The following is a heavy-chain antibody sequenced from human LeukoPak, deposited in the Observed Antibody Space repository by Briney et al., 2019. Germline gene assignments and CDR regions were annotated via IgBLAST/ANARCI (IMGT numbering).Heavy chain of an antibody. J-gene: IGHJ4*02. CDR1: GGSFSGYY. Sequence: SSETLSLTCAVYGGSFSGYYWSWIRQPPGKGLEWIGEINHSGSTNYNPSLKSRVTISVDTSKSQFSLKLSSVTAADTAVYYCASRAGGTFDYWGQGTLVTVSS. CDR3: ASRAGGTFDY. D-gene: IGHD3-16*01. V-gene: IGHV4-34*01. CDR2: INHSGST.